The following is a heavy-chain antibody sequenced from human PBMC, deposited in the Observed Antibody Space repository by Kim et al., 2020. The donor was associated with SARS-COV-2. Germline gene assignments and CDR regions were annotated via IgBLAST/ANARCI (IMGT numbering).Heavy chain of an antibody. J-gene: IGHJ5*02. V-gene: IGHV4-39*01. D-gene: IGHD3-10*01. CDR3: ARQLAGSGSYSQGDWFDP. Sequence: KSRVTISVDTSKNQFSLKRSSVTAADTAVYYCARQLAGSGSYSQGDWFDPWGQGTLVTVSS.